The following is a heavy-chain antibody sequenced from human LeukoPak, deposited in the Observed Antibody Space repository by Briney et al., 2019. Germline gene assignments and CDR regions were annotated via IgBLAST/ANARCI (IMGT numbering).Heavy chain of an antibody. D-gene: IGHD1-14*01. J-gene: IGHJ4*02. Sequence: SETLSLTCAVYGGSFSGYYWSWIRQPPGKGLEWIGEINHSGSTNYNPSLKSRVTISVDTSKNQFSLKLSSVTAADTAVYYCARTPSHTGITDYWGQGTLVTVSS. CDR3: ARTPSHTGITDY. CDR1: GGSFSGYY. V-gene: IGHV4-34*01. CDR2: INHSGST.